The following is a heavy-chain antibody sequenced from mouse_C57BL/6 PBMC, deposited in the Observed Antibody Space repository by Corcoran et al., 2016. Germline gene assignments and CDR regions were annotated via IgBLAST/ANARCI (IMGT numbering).Heavy chain of an antibody. J-gene: IGHJ4*01. V-gene: IGHV9-3*01. CDR2: INTYSGVP. D-gene: IGHD2-4*01. CDR3: ARDWAYDYDNAMDY. CDR1: GYTFTTYG. Sequence: QIQLVQSGPELKKPGETVKISCKASGYTFTTYGMSWVKQAPGKGLKWMGWINTYSGVPTYADDFKGRFAFSLETSASTAYLQINNLKNEDTATYFCARDWAYDYDNAMDYWGQGTSVTVSS.